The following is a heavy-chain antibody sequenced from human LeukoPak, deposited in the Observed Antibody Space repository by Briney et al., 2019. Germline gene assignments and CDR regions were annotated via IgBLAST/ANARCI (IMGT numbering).Heavy chain of an antibody. CDR2: IYYSGSA. Sequence: SETLSLTCTVSGGSISSSSYYWGWIRQPPGKGLEWIGSIYYSGSAYYNPSLKSRVTISVDTSKNQFSLKLSSVTAADTAVYYCARGDSPDNWFDPWGQGTLVTVSS. CDR3: ARGDSPDNWFDP. D-gene: IGHD2-21*02. V-gene: IGHV4-39*07. J-gene: IGHJ5*02. CDR1: GGSISSSSYY.